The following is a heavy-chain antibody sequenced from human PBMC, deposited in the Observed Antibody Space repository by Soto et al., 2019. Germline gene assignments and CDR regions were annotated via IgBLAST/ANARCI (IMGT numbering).Heavy chain of an antibody. Sequence: SETLSLTCTVSGDSFGTPFYYWGWIRQPPGRGLEWVVSVFSTGHTCYNPSLESRVAMSVDTSNNHFSLNLSSVTAADMAVYYCAREGSYSAYNFAHGIQLWSFDFWGQGALVTVSS. V-gene: IGHV4-39*02. CDR1: GDSFGTPFYY. D-gene: IGHD5-12*01. CDR2: VFSTGHT. J-gene: IGHJ4*02. CDR3: AREGSYSAYNFAHGIQLWSFDF.